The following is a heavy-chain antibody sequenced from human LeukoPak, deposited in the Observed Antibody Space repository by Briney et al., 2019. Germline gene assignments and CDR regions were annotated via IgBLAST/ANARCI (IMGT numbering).Heavy chain of an antibody. D-gene: IGHD5-18*01. CDR1: GYTFTGYY. V-gene: IGHV1-2*02. J-gene: IGHJ6*03. CDR3: ARASGYSYGDSLYYYYYYMDV. CDR2: INPNSGDT. Sequence: WASVKVFCKASGYTFTGYYMHWVRQAPGQGLEWMGWINPNSGDTNYAQKFQGRVTMTRDTSISTAYMELSRLRSDDTAVYYCARASGYSYGDSLYYYYYYMDVWGKGTTVTVSS.